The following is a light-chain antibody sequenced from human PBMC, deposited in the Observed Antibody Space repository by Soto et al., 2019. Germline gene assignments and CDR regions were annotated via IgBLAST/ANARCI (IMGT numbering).Light chain of an antibody. V-gene: IGLV2-14*01. Sequence: QSALTQPASVSGSPGQSITISCTGTSSDVGGYNYVSWYQQHPGKAPKLMIYDVSNRPSGVSNRFSGSKSGNTASQTISGLQAEDEADYYCSSYTSIHVVFGGGTKVTVL. CDR1: SSDVGGYNY. J-gene: IGLJ2*01. CDR3: SSYTSIHVV. CDR2: DVS.